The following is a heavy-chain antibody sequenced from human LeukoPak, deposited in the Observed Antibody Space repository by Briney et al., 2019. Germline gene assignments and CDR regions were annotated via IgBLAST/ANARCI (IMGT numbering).Heavy chain of an antibody. J-gene: IGHJ4*02. CDR3: ARDTLGYCSSTSCYA. Sequence: RPGGSLRLSCAASGFTVSSNYMSWVRQAPGKGLEWVSVIYSGGSTYYADSVKGRFTISRDNSKNTLYLQMNSLRAEDTAVYYCARDTLGYCSSTSCYAWGQGTLVTVSS. D-gene: IGHD2-2*01. CDR1: GFTVSSNY. V-gene: IGHV3-53*01. CDR2: IYSGGST.